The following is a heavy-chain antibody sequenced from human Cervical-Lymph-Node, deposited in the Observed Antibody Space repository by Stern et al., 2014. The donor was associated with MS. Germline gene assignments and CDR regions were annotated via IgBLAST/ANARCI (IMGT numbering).Heavy chain of an antibody. Sequence: VQLVESGGGVVQPGRSLRLSCAASGFTFSDYGMHWVRQAPGKGLDWVAIVWYDGSIKYYPDSVKGRFTISRDNSKNTLYLQLNSLRAEDTAVFYCARGLYYLDSWGRGTLVTVSS. CDR3: ARGLYYLDS. CDR1: GFTFSDYG. V-gene: IGHV3-33*01. J-gene: IGHJ4*02. CDR2: VWYDGSIK. D-gene: IGHD2-2*01.